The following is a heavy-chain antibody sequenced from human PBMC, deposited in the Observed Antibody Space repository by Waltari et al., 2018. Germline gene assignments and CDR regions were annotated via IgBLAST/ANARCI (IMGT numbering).Heavy chain of an antibody. CDR2: IYTRGST. D-gene: IGHD6-13*01. V-gene: IGHV4-61*02. Sequence: QVQLQESGPGLVKPSQTLSLTCTVSGGPISRGSYSWSWLRQPAGKGLEWIGRIYTRGSTNYNPSLKSRVTISVDTSKNQFSLKLSSVTAADTAVYYCARGESSSWYEGAFDIWGQGTMVTVSS. CDR3: ARGESSSWYEGAFDI. CDR1: GGPISRGSYS. J-gene: IGHJ3*02.